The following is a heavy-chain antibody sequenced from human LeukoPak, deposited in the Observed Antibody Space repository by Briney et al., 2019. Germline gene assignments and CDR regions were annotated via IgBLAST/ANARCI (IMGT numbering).Heavy chain of an antibody. D-gene: IGHD3-22*01. CDR3: ARDREIVVVYYFDY. Sequence: ASVKVSCKASGYTFTSYAMNWVRQAPGQGLEWMGWINTNTGNPTYAQGFTGQFVFSLDTSVSTAYLQISSLKAEDTAVYYCARDREIVVVYYFDYWGQGTLVTVSS. CDR1: GYTFTSYA. J-gene: IGHJ4*02. CDR2: INTNTGNP. V-gene: IGHV7-4-1*02.